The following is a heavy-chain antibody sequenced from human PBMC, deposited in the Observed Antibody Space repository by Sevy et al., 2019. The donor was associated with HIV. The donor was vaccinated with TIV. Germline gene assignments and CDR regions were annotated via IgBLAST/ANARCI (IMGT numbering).Heavy chain of an antibody. CDR3: GKCTLWVYDPTNRKCGMDV. CDR2: RSPFTGSP. D-gene: IGHD5-12*01. Sequence: ASVKVSCKASGYNFINYGISWVRQAPGQGLEWVGGRSPFTGSPKYQPKLQDRVTVTTDTATNTAYMELRNLRSDDTAVYYCGKCTLWVYDPTNRKCGMDVWGQGTTVTVSS. V-gene: IGHV1-18*01. CDR1: GYNFINYG. J-gene: IGHJ6*02.